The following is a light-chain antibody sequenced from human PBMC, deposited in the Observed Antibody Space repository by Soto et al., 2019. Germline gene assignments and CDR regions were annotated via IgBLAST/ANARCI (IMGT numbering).Light chain of an antibody. CDR1: QSISSY. J-gene: IGKJ3*01. Sequence: DIQMTQSPSSLSASVGDRVTITCRASQSISSYLSWYQQKPGKAPKLLIYAASSLQSGVTSRFSGSVSVTDFTLTISSLQPEDFATYYCQQSYSFFTFGPGTKVDIK. CDR3: QQSYSFFT. V-gene: IGKV1-39*01. CDR2: AAS.